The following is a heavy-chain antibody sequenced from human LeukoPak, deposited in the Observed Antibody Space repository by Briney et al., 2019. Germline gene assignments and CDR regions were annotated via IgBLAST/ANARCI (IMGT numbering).Heavy chain of an antibody. J-gene: IGHJ4*02. V-gene: IGHV3-23*01. CDR1: GFTFGTSA. CDR3: AKGSLGSWYYFDY. Sequence: GGSLRLSCAASGFTFGTSAMSWVRQAPGRGPEWVSTFGRSGSDTYYSDSVKGRFTIFRDNSKNTLYLQMNSLRDEDTAVYYCAKGSLGSWYYFDYWGQGTLVTVSS. D-gene: IGHD6-13*01. CDR2: FGRSGSDT.